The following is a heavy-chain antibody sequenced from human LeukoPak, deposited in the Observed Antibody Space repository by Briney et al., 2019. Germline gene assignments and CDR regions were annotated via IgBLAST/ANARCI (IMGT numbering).Heavy chain of an antibody. Sequence: PGGSLRLSCAASGFTFSSYTINWVRQAPGKGLEWVAVISYDGSNKYYAESVKGRFTISRDNSRNTLYLQMNSLRVEDTALYYCARDREGKYDVRGWGTALDYWGQGTLVTVSS. V-gene: IGHV3-30*04. J-gene: IGHJ4*02. CDR3: ARDREGKYDVRGWGTALDY. D-gene: IGHD3-10*02. CDR1: GFTFSSYT. CDR2: ISYDGSNK.